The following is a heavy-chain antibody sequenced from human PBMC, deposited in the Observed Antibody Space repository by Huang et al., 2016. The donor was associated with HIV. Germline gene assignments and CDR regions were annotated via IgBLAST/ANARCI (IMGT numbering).Heavy chain of an antibody. CDR3: VHRLRYGKWYVDY. Sequence: QITLKESGPTLVKPTQTLTLTCTFSVFSLTSSGVAVGWIRQPPGKALEWLALIYWDNEESFRPPLKTRLTITKDTPKNEVVLTMTNMDPVDTATYYCVHRLRYGKWYVDYWGQGVLVTVSS. V-gene: IGHV2-5*02. D-gene: IGHD6-13*01. J-gene: IGHJ4*02. CDR2: IYWDNEE. CDR1: VFSLTSSGVA.